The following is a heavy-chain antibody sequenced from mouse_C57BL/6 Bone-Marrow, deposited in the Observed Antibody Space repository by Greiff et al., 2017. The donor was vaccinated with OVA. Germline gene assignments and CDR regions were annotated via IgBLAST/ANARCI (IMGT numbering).Heavy chain of an antibody. CDR2: ISYDGSN. J-gene: IGHJ4*01. D-gene: IGHD4-1*01. CDR3: ARPLTGHYAMDY. V-gene: IGHV3-6*01. CDR1: GYSITSGYY. Sequence: EVKLMESGPGLVKPSQSLSLTCSVTGYSITSGYYWNWIRQFPGNKLEWMGYISYDGSNNYNPSLKNRISITRDTSKNQFFLKLNSVTTEDTATYYCARPLTGHYAMDYWGQGTSVTVSS.